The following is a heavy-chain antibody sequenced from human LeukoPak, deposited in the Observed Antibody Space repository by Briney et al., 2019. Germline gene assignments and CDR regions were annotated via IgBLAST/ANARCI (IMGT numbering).Heavy chain of an antibody. V-gene: IGHV4-61*02. D-gene: IGHD2-2*01. J-gene: IGHJ4*02. CDR1: GGSISSGSYH. Sequence: SQTLSLTCTVSGGSISSGSYHWSWIRQPAGKGLEWIGRIYTSGSTNYNPSLKSRVTISVDTSKNQFSLKLSSVTAADTAVYYCARGRGGYCGSTSCPTPLDYWGQGTLVTVSS. CDR3: ARGRGGYCGSTSCPTPLDY. CDR2: IYTSGST.